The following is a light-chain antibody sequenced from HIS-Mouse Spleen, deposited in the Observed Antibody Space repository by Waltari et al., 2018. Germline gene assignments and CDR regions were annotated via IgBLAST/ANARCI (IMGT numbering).Light chain of an antibody. CDR1: RSAVGGYTY. V-gene: IGLV2-11*01. CDR3: CSYAGSYTWV. J-gene: IGLJ3*02. CDR2: DVS. Sequence: QSALTQPRSVSGSPGQSVTISCTGTRSAVGGYTYVSWYQQHPGKAPKLMIYDVSKRPSGVPDRFSGSKSGNTASLTISGLQAEDEADYYCCSYAGSYTWVFGGGTKLTVL.